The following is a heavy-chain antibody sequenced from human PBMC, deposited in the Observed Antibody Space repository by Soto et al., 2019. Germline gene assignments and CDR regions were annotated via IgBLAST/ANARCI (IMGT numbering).Heavy chain of an antibody. CDR3: ARGGGSWIDARDAFDI. V-gene: IGHV1-18*01. CDR1: GYTLTSYG. CDR2: ISAYNGNT. Sequence: QVQLVQSGAEVRKPGASVKVSCKASGYTLTSYGISWVRQAPGQGLEWMGRISAYNGNTNYAQKFQGRVTMTTDTSTSTVYMELRSLRSDDTAVYYCARGGGSWIDARDAFDIWGQGTMVTVSS. D-gene: IGHD3-16*01. J-gene: IGHJ3*02.